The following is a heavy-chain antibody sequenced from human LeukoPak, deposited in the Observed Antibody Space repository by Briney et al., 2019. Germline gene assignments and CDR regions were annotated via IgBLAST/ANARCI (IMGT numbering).Heavy chain of an antibody. CDR2: ISYDGSNK. Sequence: GGSLRLSCAASGFTFSSYAMHWVRQAPGKGLEWVAVISYDGSNKYYADSVRGRFTISRDNSKNTLYLQMNSLRAEDTAVYYCARDAWQLGVYWGQGTLVTVSS. CDR1: GFTFSSYA. D-gene: IGHD6-6*01. V-gene: IGHV3-30-3*01. CDR3: ARDAWQLGVY. J-gene: IGHJ4*02.